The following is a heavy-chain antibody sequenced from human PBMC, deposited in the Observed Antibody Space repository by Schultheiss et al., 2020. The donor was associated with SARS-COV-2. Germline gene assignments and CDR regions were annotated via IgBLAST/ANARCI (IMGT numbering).Heavy chain of an antibody. V-gene: IGHV3-48*04. D-gene: IGHD6-6*01. CDR3: ARTSAPADYYYMDV. CDR1: GFTFSNAW. J-gene: IGHJ6*03. Sequence: GGSLRLSCAASGFTFSNAWMSWVRQAPGKGLEWVSYISSSSSTIYYADSVKGRFTISRDNAKNSLYLQMNSLRAEDTAVYYCARTSAPADYYYMDVWGKGTTVTVSS. CDR2: ISSSSSTI.